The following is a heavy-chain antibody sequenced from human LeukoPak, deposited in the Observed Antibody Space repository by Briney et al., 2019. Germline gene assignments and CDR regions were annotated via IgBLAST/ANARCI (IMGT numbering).Heavy chain of an antibody. V-gene: IGHV4-4*02. CDR1: GGSIINSNW. CDR3: ASVHLYYYDSSGPND. CDR2: IDHSGST. Sequence: SGTLSLTCAVSGGSIINSNWWSWVRQPPGKGLEWIGEIDHSGSTSYNPSLKSRVTISVDTSKNQFSLKLSSVTAADTAVYYCASVHLYYYDSSGPNDWGQGTLVTVSS. J-gene: IGHJ4*02. D-gene: IGHD3-22*01.